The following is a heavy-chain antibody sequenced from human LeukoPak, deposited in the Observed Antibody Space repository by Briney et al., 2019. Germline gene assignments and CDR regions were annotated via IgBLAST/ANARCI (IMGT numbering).Heavy chain of an antibody. D-gene: IGHD2-2*01. V-gene: IGHV4-39*07. CDR2: IHYTGST. CDR1: GDSISSGPYF. J-gene: IGHJ3*02. Sequence: SETLSLTCTVSGDSISSGPYFWGWIRQPPGKGLEWIGNIHYTGSTYYKSSLRSRVTMSVDTSKNQFSLMLSSVTAADTAMYYCARLDGGQLGHCSSTSCNGAFDIWGQGAMVTVSS. CDR3: ARLDGGQLGHCSSTSCNGAFDI.